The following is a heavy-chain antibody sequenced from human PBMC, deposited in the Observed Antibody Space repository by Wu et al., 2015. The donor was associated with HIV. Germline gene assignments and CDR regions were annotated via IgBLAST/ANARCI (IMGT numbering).Heavy chain of an antibody. CDR1: GYTFSNYY. V-gene: IGHV1-46*03. CDR3: ARDSGGDYQFDS. CDR2: INPSDGST. Sequence: QVQLVQSGTEVRKPGSSVKVSCKASGYTFSNYYMHWVRQAPGQGLEWMAVINPSDGSTKFAQHFQGRVTITRDTSTRTGFMELSSLRSEDTAMYYCARDSGGDYQFDSWGQGNPGHRLL. J-gene: IGHJ4*02. D-gene: IGHD2-21*02.